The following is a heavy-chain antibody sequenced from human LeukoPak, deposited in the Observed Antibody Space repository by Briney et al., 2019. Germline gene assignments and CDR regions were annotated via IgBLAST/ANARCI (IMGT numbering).Heavy chain of an antibody. D-gene: IGHD5-24*01. J-gene: IGHJ4*02. CDR2: VYYTART. Sequence: RASQTLSFTCPPPSASIPNYNYRTWLRQPPGKGLAWIVYVYYTARTTLTPSLNTPATPSLDPTRHQFSLKLASLPTPHTDVYYCARGAMATTPFFDYWGQGTLVTVSS. V-gene: IGHV4-59*01. CDR3: ARGAMATTPFFDY. CDR1: SASIPNYN.